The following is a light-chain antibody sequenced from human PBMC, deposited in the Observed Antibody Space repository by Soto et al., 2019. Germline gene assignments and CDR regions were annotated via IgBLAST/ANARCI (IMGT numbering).Light chain of an antibody. CDR2: ASS. J-gene: IGKJ3*01. CDR1: QDILSW. V-gene: IGKV1-12*01. Sequence: DIQMTQSPSSVSASVGDTVTITCRASQDILSWLAWYQQKPGEAPRLLIYASSNLQSGVPSRFSGSRSGTDFTITISSLQPEDFATYYCQQANTFPITFGPGTRLDIK. CDR3: QQANTFPIT.